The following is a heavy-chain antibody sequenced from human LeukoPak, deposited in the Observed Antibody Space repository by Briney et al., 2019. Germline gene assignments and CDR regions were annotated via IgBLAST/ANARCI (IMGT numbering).Heavy chain of an antibody. J-gene: IGHJ6*03. CDR1: GFTFSSYA. CDR3: ARVYCSSTSCWGRGYYMGV. Sequence: PGGSLRLSCAASGFTFSSYAMHWVRQAPGKGLEYVSAISTSGGSTYYANSVKGRLTISRDNSKNTLYLQMGSLRADDMAVYYCARVYCSSTSCWGRGYYMGVWGKGTTVTVSS. D-gene: IGHD2-2*01. V-gene: IGHV3-64*01. CDR2: ISTSGGST.